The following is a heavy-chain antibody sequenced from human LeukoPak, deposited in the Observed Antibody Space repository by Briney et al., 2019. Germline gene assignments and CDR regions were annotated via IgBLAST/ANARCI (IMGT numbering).Heavy chain of an antibody. V-gene: IGHV3-23*01. CDR3: AKDFRRDGYNWDY. J-gene: IGHJ4*02. CDR1: GFTFSSYA. CDR2: ISGSGGST. D-gene: IGHD5-24*01. Sequence: GGSLRLSCAASGFTFSSYAMSWVRQAPGKGLEWVSAISGSGGSTYYAGSVKGRFTISRDNSKNTLYLQMNSLRAEDTAVYYCAKDFRRDGYNWDYWGQGTLVTVSS.